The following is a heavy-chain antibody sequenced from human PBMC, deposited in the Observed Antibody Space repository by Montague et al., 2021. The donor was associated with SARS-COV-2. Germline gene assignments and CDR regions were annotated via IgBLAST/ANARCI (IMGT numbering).Heavy chain of an antibody. CDR1: GGSISSTTYR. D-gene: IGHD4-17*01. CDR2: ITYSGTT. CDR3: ARHYGSSLDS. J-gene: IGHJ4*02. V-gene: IGHV4-39*01. Sequence: SETLSLTCTVSGGSISSTTYRWGWIRQPPGKGLEGIGFITYSGTTFYNPSLKSRITMSADTPKIQFSLTLTSVTAADTAVYYCARHYGSSLDSWGQGILVAVSS.